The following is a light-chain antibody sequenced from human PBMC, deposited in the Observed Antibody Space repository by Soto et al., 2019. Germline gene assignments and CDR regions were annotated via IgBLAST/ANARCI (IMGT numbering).Light chain of an antibody. J-gene: IGKJ1*01. Sequence: DIQMTQSPSSLSASVGDRVTITCRASQSISSYLNWYQQKPGKAPKLLIYAASSLQSGVPSRFSGSGSGTDFTLTISRLQPEDFATYYCQQSYSTPQTFGQGTRWIS. V-gene: IGKV1-39*01. CDR2: AAS. CDR1: QSISSY. CDR3: QQSYSTPQT.